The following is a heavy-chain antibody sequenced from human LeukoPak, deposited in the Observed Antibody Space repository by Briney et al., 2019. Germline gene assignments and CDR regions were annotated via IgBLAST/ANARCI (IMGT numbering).Heavy chain of an antibody. CDR2: ISAYNGNT. D-gene: IGHD3-10*01. V-gene: IGHV1-18*01. CDR3: ARSSMVRGGAEGY. Sequence: ASVKVSCKVSGYTLTELSMHWVRQAPGKGLEWMGWISAYNGNTNYAQKLQGRVTMTTDTSTSTAYMELRSLRSDDTAVYYCARSSMVRGGAEGYWGQGTLVTVPS. CDR1: GYTLTELS. J-gene: IGHJ4*02.